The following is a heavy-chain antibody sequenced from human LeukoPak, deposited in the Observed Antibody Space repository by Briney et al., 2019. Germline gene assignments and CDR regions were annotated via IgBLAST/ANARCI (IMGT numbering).Heavy chain of an antibody. CDR1: GFTFSSYG. D-gene: IGHD2-2*01. V-gene: IGHV3-30*02. CDR3: AKAGYCSSTSCYGGPNWFDP. Sequence: PGGSLRLSRAASGFTFSSYGMHWVRQAPGKGLEWVAFIRYDGSNKYYADSVKGRFTISRDNSKNTLYLQMNNLRAEDTAVYYCAKAGYCSSTSCYGGPNWFDPWGQGTLVTVSS. CDR2: IRYDGSNK. J-gene: IGHJ5*02.